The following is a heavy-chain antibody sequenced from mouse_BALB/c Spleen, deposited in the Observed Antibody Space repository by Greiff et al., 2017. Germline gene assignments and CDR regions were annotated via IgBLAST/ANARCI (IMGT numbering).Heavy chain of an antibody. CDR1: GFSLTSSG. CDR3: ARDYYCNYEAWVGY. CDR2: IWAGGST. V-gene: IGHV2-9*02. D-gene: IGHD2-1*01. J-gene: IGHJ3*01. Sequence: VQGVESRPSLVAPSQSLSITCTVSGFSLTSSGVHWVRQPPGKGLEWLGLIWAGGSTNYNSALMSRLSISKANSKSQVFLKMNSLQTDDTDMYYCARDYYCNYEAWVGYWGQGTLITVAA.